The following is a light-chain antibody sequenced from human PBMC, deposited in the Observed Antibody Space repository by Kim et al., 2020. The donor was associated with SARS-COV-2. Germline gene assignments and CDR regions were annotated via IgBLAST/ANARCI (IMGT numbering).Light chain of an antibody. J-gene: IGLJ3*02. CDR1: SSNIGNNY. CDR3: AAWEDSLRGCV. V-gene: IGLV1-47*01. CDR2: RNA. Sequence: QSVLTQPPSVSGTPGQRVTISCSGSSSNIGNNYVYWYQHLPGTAPKRIIYRNAQRHSGVPDRFSGSKSGTSASLAISGLRSEDEADYYCAAWEDSLRGCVFGGGTQLTVL.